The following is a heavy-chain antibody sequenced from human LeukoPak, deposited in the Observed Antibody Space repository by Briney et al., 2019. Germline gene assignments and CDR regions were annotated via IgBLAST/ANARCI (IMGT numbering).Heavy chain of an antibody. J-gene: IGHJ6*03. CDR1: GGALSDYT. CDR3: ARDGLLTRTGMDV. D-gene: IGHD3/OR15-3a*01. V-gene: IGHV1-69*16. CDR2: ILPMLGTA. Sequence: ASVKVSCKSSGGALSDYTISWVRQAPGQGLEWMGAILPMLGTAKYAQSLQGRVTITTDDSSSTVYMELSSLRFEDTASYFCARDGLLTRTGMDVWAKGPRSPSP.